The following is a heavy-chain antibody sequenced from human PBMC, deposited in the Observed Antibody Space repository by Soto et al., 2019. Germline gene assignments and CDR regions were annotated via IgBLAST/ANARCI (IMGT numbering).Heavy chain of an antibody. Sequence: PVGSLRLSCAASGFTFTTYAMSWVRQAPGKGLEWVAVISRRGDTTYYADSVKGRFTISRDNSKNTLYLQMNSLRAEDRAVYYCARIKAGYDSSGYFSAFDIWGQGTMVTVSS. CDR2: ISRRGDTT. D-gene: IGHD3-22*01. CDR3: ARIKAGYDSSGYFSAFDI. V-gene: IGHV3-23*01. J-gene: IGHJ3*02. CDR1: GFTFTTYA.